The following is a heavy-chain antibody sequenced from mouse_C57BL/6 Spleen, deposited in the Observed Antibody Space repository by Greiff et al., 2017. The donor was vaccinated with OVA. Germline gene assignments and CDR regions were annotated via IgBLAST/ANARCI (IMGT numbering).Heavy chain of an antibody. J-gene: IGHJ2*01. V-gene: IGHV1-64*01. CDR1: GYTFTSYW. CDR2: IHPNSGST. D-gene: IGHD2-2*01. Sequence: QVQLQQPGAELVKPGASVKLYCKASGYTFTSYWMHWVKQRPGQGLEWIGMIHPNSGSTNYNEKFKSKATLTVDKSSSTAYMQLSSLTSEDSAVYYCARAPYGYGDYWGQGTTLTVSS. CDR3: ARAPYGYGDY.